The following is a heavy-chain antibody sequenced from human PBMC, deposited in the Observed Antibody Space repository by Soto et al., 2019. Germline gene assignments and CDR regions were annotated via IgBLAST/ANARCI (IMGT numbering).Heavy chain of an antibody. CDR2: INAGNGNT. J-gene: IGHJ6*02. CDR1: GYTFTSYA. V-gene: IGHV1-3*01. D-gene: IGHD3-3*01. Sequence: ASVKVSCKASGYTFTSYAMHWVLQAPGQRLEWMGWINAGNGNTKYSQKFQGRVTITRDTSASTAYMELSSLRSEDTAVYYCARVPYDFWSGFLYGMDVWGQGTTVTVSS. CDR3: ARVPYDFWSGFLYGMDV.